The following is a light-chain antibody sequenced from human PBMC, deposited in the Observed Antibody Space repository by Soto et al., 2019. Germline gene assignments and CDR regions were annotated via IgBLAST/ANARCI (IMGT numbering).Light chain of an antibody. Sequence: QSVLTQPPSASGTPGQRVIISCSGSSSNIGSNTVNWYQQLPGTAPKLLIYSHNQRPSGVPDRFSGSQSGTSASLAISGLQSEDEAEYYCATWDDSLDGYVFGTGTKVTVL. V-gene: IGLV1-44*01. CDR3: ATWDDSLDGYV. CDR1: SSNIGSNT. CDR2: SHN. J-gene: IGLJ1*01.